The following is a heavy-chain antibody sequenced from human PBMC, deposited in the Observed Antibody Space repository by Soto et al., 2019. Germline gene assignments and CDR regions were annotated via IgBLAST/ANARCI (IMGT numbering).Heavy chain of an antibody. J-gene: IGHJ4*02. CDR1: GFTFSSYA. CDR3: ARGPPHYYGSGSHSLGY. V-gene: IGHV3-30-3*01. CDR2: ISYDGSNK. Sequence: QVQLVESGGGVVQPGRSLRLSCAASGFTFSSYAMHWVHQAPGKGLEWVAVISYDGSNKYYADSVKGRFTISRDNSKNTLYLQMNSLRAEDTAVYYCARGPPHYYGSGSHSLGYWGQGTLVTVSS. D-gene: IGHD3-10*01.